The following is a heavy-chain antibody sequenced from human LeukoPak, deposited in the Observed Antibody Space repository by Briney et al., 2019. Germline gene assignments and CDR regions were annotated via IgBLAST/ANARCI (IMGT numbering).Heavy chain of an antibody. Sequence: SGTLSLTCAVSGGSIISSNWWSWVRQPPGKGLEWIGEIYHSGSTNYNPSLKSRVTISVDTSKNQFSLKLSSVTAADTAVYYCARGGSYGGNFNSWGQGTMVTVSS. V-gene: IGHV4-4*02. J-gene: IGHJ3*02. CDR2: IYHSGST. D-gene: IGHD4-23*01. CDR3: ARGGSYGGNFNS. CDR1: GGSIISSNW.